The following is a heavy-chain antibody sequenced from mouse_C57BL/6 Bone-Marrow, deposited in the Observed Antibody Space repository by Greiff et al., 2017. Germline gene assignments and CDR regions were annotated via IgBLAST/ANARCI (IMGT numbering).Heavy chain of an antibody. CDR2: INPNNGGT. Sequence: EVQLQQSGPELVKPGASVKISCKASGYTFTDYYMNWVKQSHGKSLEWIGDINPNNGGTSYNQKFKGKATLTVDKSSSTAYMELRSLTSEDSAVXYCAEDYGNYGFAYWGQGTLVTVSA. CDR1: GYTFTDYY. D-gene: IGHD2-1*01. J-gene: IGHJ3*01. V-gene: IGHV1-26*01. CDR3: AEDYGNYGFAY.